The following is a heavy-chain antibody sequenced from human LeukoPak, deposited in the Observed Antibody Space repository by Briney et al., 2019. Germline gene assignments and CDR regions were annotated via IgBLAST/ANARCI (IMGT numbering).Heavy chain of an antibody. J-gene: IGHJ4*02. CDR2: VYHSGST. CDR1: GYSISSGYY. CDR3: ARVRKGIEAGQFDY. Sequence: PSETLSLTCAVSGYSISSGYYWGWIRQPPGKGLEWIGSVYHSGSTYYNPSLKSRVTISVDTSKNQFSLKLSSVTAADTAVYYCARVRKGIEAGQFDYWGQGTLVTVSS. V-gene: IGHV4-38-2*01. D-gene: IGHD6-19*01.